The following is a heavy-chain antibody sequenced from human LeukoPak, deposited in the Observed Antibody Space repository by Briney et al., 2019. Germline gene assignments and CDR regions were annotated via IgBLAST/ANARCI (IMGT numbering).Heavy chain of an antibody. CDR1: GYPFTTYY. Sequence: GASVKVSCKTSGYPFTTYYMHWVRKAPGQGLEWMGWINPNSDYKHYPQKFRGRLTLTRDTSLSTAYMELSTLRSDDTAVYYCARGPDTSGYYPFDYWGQGTLVTVSS. J-gene: IGHJ4*02. CDR2: INPNSDYK. D-gene: IGHD3-22*01. V-gene: IGHV1-2*02. CDR3: ARGPDTSGYYPFDY.